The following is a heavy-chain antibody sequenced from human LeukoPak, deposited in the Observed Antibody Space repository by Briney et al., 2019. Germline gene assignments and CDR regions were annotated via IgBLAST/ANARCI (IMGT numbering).Heavy chain of an antibody. Sequence: GGSLRLSCAASGFIFSNYWMSWVRQAPGKGLEWVSVIYSGGGTYYADSVKGRFTISRDNSKNTLYLQMNSLRAGDTAVYYCAREIVGTAGAFDIWGQGTMVTVSS. D-gene: IGHD2-21*01. J-gene: IGHJ3*02. CDR1: GFIFSNYW. CDR3: AREIVGTAGAFDI. V-gene: IGHV3-53*01. CDR2: IYSGGGT.